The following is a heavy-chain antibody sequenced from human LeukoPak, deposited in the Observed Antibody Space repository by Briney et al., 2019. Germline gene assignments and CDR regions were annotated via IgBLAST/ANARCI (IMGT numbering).Heavy chain of an antibody. V-gene: IGHV4-34*01. Sequence: PSETLSLTCAVYGGSFSGYYWSWICQPPGKGLEWIGEINHSGSTNYNPSLKSRVTISVDTSKNQFSLKLSSVTAADTAVYYCARGPRNLIVGAKRFDYWGQGTLVTVSS. J-gene: IGHJ4*02. D-gene: IGHD1-26*01. CDR1: GGSFSGYY. CDR2: INHSGST. CDR3: ARGPRNLIVGAKRFDY.